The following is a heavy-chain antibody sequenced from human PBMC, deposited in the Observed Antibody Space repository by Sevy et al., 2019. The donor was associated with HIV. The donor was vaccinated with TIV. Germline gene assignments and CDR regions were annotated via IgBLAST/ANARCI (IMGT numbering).Heavy chain of an antibody. CDR1: GGSITSLY. V-gene: IGHV4-59*08. CDR2: LYYNGNI. Sequence: SETLSLTCTVSGGSITSLYWNWIRQPPGKGLEWIANLYYNGNINYNPSLKSRVTLSLDTSKNQFSVRLSSVTAADTAMYYCAGENAWGRGYSWGQGTLVTVSS. D-gene: IGHD1-26*01. CDR3: AGENAWGRGYS. J-gene: IGHJ4*02.